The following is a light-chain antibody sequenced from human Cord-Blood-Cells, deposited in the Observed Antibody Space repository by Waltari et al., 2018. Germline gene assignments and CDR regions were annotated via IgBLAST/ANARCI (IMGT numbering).Light chain of an antibody. J-gene: IGLJ3*02. CDR3: AAWDDSLSGWV. CDR1: SSHIGSNY. V-gene: IGLV1-47*01. CDR2: RNN. Sequence: QSVLTQPPSASGTPGQRVTISCSGSSSHIGSNYVYWYQQLPGTAPKRLIYRNNQRPSGGPDRFAGSKSGTAASLAIRGLRSEDEADYYCAAWDDSLSGWVFGGGTKLTVL.